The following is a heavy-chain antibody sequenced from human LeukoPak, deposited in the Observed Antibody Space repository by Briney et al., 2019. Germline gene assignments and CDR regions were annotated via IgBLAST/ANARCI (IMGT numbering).Heavy chain of an antibody. CDR3: ARQTRRDGYNLDY. J-gene: IGHJ4*02. Sequence: GGSLRLSCAASGFTFSSYAMSWVRQAPGKGLEWVSAIYSGGSTYYADSVKGRFTISRDNSKNTLYLQMNSLRAGDTAVYYCARQTRRDGYNLDYWGQGTLVTVSS. CDR2: IYSGGST. CDR1: GFTFSSYA. D-gene: IGHD5-24*01. V-gene: IGHV3-66*02.